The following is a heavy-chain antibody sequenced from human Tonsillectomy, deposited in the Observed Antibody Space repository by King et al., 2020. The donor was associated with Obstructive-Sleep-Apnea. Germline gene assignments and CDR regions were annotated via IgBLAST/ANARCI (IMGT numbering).Heavy chain of an antibody. CDR2: IYHSGST. CDR3: ARDWFSGSYYLDY. J-gene: IGHJ4*02. Sequence: VQLQESGPGLVKPSETLSLTCTVSGYSISSGYYWGWIRQPPGKGLEWIGSIYHSGSTYYNPSLKSRVTISVDTSKNQFSLKLSSVTAADTAVYYCARDWFSGSYYLDYWGQGTLVTVSS. V-gene: IGHV4-38-2*02. D-gene: IGHD1-26*01. CDR1: GYSISSGYY.